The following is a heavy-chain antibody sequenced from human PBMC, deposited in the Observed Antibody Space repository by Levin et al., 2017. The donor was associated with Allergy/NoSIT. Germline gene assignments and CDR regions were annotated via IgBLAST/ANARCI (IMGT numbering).Heavy chain of an antibody. D-gene: IGHD3-10*01. CDR3: ATHTTPYYYGSGSYLVPI. V-gene: IGHV1-69*01. CDR1: GGTFSSYA. J-gene: IGHJ3*02. Sequence: GGSLRLSCKASGGTFSSYAISWVRQAPGQGLEWMGGIIPIFGTANYAQKFQGRVTITADESTSTAYMELSSLRSEDTAVYYCATHTTPYYYGSGSYLVPIWGQGTMVTVSS. CDR2: IIPIFGTA.